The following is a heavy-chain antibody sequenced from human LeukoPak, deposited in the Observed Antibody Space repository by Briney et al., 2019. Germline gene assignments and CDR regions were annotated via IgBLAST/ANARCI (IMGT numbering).Heavy chain of an antibody. Sequence: GRSLRLSCAASGFTFDDYAMHWVRQAPGKGLERVSGISWNSGSIGYADSVKGRFTISRDNAKNSLYLQLNSLRAEDTALYYCAKDFSYYYDSSGYSNAFDIWGQGTMVTVSS. CDR1: GFTFDDYA. D-gene: IGHD3-22*01. CDR2: ISWNSGSI. CDR3: AKDFSYYYDSSGYSNAFDI. J-gene: IGHJ3*02. V-gene: IGHV3-9*01.